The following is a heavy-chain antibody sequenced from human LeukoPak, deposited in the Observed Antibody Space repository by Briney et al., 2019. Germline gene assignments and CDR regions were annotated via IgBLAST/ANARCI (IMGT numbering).Heavy chain of an antibody. CDR2: ISGSAGST. CDR3: AKDLWGFVEVAAILDY. J-gene: IGHJ4*02. Sequence: GGSLRLSCAASGFTFSSYAMSWVRQAPGKGLERVSGISGSAGSTDYADSVKGRFTISRDNSKNTLYLQMNSLRAEDTAVYYCAKDLWGFVEVAAILDYWGQGTLVTVSS. CDR1: GFTFSSYA. D-gene: IGHD2-15*01. V-gene: IGHV3-23*01.